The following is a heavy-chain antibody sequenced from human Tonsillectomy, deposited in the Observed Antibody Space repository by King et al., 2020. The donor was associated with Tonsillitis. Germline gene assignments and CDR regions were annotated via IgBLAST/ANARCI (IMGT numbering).Heavy chain of an antibody. D-gene: IGHD3-16*02. J-gene: IGHJ4*02. CDR2: ISVYNGNT. V-gene: IGHV1-18*04. CDR1: GYTLISYG. CDR3: ARERYDYVGGSYRSIATLEY. Sequence: VQLVESGAEVKKPGASVKVSCKASGYTLISYGISWVRQAPGQGLEGMGWISVYNGNTNYAQTLQGRVTMTTDTSTSTGYMELRSLRSDDTAVYYCARERYDYVGGSYRSIATLEYWGQGTLVSVSS.